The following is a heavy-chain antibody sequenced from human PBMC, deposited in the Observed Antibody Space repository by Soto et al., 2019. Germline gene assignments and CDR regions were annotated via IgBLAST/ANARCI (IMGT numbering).Heavy chain of an antibody. CDR1: GYSFTSYW. D-gene: IGHD6-19*01. CDR3: ARLVVGLAVAGTGGWFDP. V-gene: IGHV5-51*01. Sequence: PGESLKISCKGSGYSFTSYWIGWVRQMPGKGLEWMGIIYPGDSDTRYSPSFQGQVTISADKSISTAYLQWSSLKASDTAMYYCARLVVGLAVAGTGGWFDPWGQGTLVTVSS. J-gene: IGHJ5*02. CDR2: IYPGDSDT.